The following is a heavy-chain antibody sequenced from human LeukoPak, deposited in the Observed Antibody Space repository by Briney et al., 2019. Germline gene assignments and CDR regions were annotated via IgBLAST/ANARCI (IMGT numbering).Heavy chain of an antibody. Sequence: PSETLPLTCAVSGVSTSPYYWAWIRQPPGKGLEWIGYIHTSGSNNQYPSLKSRVTISVDKSKNHFSLRLTSVTAADTAVYYCARLSAAVHLGAFDLWGQGTMVTVSS. J-gene: IGHJ3*01. CDR3: ARLSAAVHLGAFDL. CDR2: IHTSGSN. V-gene: IGHV4-4*09. CDR1: GVSTSPYY. D-gene: IGHD3-3*01.